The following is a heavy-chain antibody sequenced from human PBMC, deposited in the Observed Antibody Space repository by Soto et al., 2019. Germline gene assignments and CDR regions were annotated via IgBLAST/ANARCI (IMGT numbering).Heavy chain of an antibody. CDR3: AREGSYSAYNFAHGIQLWSFDF. CDR2: IFSSGST. CDR1: GGSINTFY. J-gene: IGHJ4*02. D-gene: IGHD5-12*01. Sequence: SETLSRTWTVSGGSINTFYWSGVRQPAGKGLGWIGRIFSSGSTSFNPSLESRVAMSVDTSKNHFSLNLSSVTAADMAVYYCAREGSYSAYNFAHGIQLWSFDFWGQGALVTVSS. V-gene: IGHV4-4*07.